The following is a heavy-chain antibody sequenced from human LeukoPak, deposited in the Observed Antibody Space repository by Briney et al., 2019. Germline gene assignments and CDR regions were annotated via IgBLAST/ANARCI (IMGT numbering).Heavy chain of an antibody. V-gene: IGHV3-7*01. CDR2: IKQDGSEK. Sequence: GGSLRLSCAASGFTVSSNYMSWVRQAPGKGLEWVANIKQDGSEKYYVDSVKGRFTISRDNAKNSLYLQMNSLRAEDTAVYYCAKDSRRTSPAAAIDYWGQGTLVTVSS. CDR1: GFTVSSNY. D-gene: IGHD6-13*01. CDR3: AKDSRRTSPAAAIDY. J-gene: IGHJ4*02.